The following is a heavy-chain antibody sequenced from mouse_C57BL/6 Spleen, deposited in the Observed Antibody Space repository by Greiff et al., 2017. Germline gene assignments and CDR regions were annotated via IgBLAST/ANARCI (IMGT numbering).Heavy chain of an antibody. CDR3: AREADYYDYDGAWFAY. CDR2: IYPGSGNT. Sequence: VVRPGASVKLSCKASGYTFTDYYINWVKQRPGQGLEWIARIYPGSGNTYYNEKFKGKATLTAEKSSSTAYMQLSSLTSEDSAVYFCAREADYYDYDGAWFAYWGQGTLVTVSA. CDR1: GYTFTDYY. D-gene: IGHD2-4*01. V-gene: IGHV1-76*01. J-gene: IGHJ3*01.